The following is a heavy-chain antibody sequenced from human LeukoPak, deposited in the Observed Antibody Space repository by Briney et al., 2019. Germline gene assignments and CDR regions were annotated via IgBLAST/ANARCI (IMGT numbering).Heavy chain of an antibody. CDR1: GGSISSYY. Sequence: SETLSLTCTVSGGSISSYYWNWIRQPPWKGLEWIGEINHSGSTNYNPSLKSRVTISVDTSKNQFSLKLSSVTAADTAVYYCARGQYPRGYSYGYNYWGQGTLVTVSS. V-gene: IGHV4-34*01. CDR2: INHSGST. D-gene: IGHD5-18*01. J-gene: IGHJ4*02. CDR3: ARGQYPRGYSYGYNY.